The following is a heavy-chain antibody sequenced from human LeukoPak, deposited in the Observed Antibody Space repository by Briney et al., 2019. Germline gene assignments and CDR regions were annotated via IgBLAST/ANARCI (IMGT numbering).Heavy chain of an antibody. J-gene: IGHJ3*02. CDR3: ARDLLGDYGTFDI. V-gene: IGHV4-4*07. Sequence: SETLSLTRTVSGGSITTHYWSWIRQPAGREVEWIGRVYNTGSTKYNPSLESRVTMSVDTSSNRFSLRLRSVTAADTAVYYCARDLLGDYGTFDIWGQGAMVTVSS. D-gene: IGHD4-17*01. CDR2: VYNTGST. CDR1: GGSITTHY.